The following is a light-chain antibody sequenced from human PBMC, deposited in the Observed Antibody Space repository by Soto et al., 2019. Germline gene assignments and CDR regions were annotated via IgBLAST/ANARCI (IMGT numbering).Light chain of an antibody. J-gene: IGKJ4*01. CDR2: RAS. CDR3: QQRNDWPLT. CDR1: QSVTSN. V-gene: IGKV3-15*01. Sequence: EIVMTQSPATLSVSPGERVTLHCRASQSVTSNLAWYQHKPGQSPRLLIYRASARATGVPDRFSGSGSGTEFTLTISSLQSEDFAVYYCQQRNDWPLTFGGGTKVEIK.